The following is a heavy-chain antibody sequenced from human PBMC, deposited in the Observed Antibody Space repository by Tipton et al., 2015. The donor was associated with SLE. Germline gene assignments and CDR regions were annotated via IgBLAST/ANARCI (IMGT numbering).Heavy chain of an antibody. J-gene: IGHJ6*02. Sequence: QLVQSGGGVVQPGGSLRLSCAASGLTFSSYGMHWVRQAPGKGLELVAFIRYDGSNKYYADSVKGRFTISRDNSKNTLYLQMNSLRADDTAVYYCAKDMRLVGAPPLMDVWGQGTTVTVSS. V-gene: IGHV3-30*02. CDR3: AKDMRLVGAPPLMDV. D-gene: IGHD1-26*01. CDR1: GLTFSSYG. CDR2: IRYDGSNK.